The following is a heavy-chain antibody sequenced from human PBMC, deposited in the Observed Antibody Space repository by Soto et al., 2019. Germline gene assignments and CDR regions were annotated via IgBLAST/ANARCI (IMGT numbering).Heavy chain of an antibody. J-gene: IGHJ6*02. D-gene: IGHD6-13*01. CDR1: GYTFTGYY. Sequence: QVQLVQSGAEVKKPGASVKVSCKASGYTFTGYYMHWVRQAPGQGLEWMGWINPNSGGTNYEQKFKGWVTMTRDMSSSPAFLELSRRRSDATAVYFCARTPRQAAAGTEGTDVWGRGTTVTVSS. CDR2: INPNSGGT. CDR3: ARTPRQAAAGTEGTDV. V-gene: IGHV1-2*04.